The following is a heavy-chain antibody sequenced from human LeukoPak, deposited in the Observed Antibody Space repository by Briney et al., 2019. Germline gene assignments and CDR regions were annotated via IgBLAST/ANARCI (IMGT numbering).Heavy chain of an antibody. CDR2: IWYDGSNK. CDR3: ARGGYRGYDYLFDY. Sequence: GRSLRLSCAASGFTFSGYGMHWVRQAPGKGLEWVAVIWYDGSNKYYADSVKGRFTISRDNSKNTLYLQMNSLRAEDTAVYYCARGGYRGYDYLFDYWGQGTLVTVSS. D-gene: IGHD5-12*01. J-gene: IGHJ4*02. V-gene: IGHV3-33*01. CDR1: GFTFSGYG.